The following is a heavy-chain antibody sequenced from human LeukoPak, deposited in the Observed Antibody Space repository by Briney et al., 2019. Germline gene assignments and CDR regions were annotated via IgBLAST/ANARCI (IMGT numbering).Heavy chain of an antibody. V-gene: IGHV4-59*01. CDR1: GGSISSYY. CDR2: IYYSGGT. Sequence: SETLSLTCTVSGGSISSYYWSWIRQPPGKGLEWIGYIYYSGGTNYNPSLKSRVTISVDTSKNQFSLKLSSVTAADTAVYYCAALDYGDFNLDYWGQGTLVTVSS. CDR3: AALDYGDFNLDY. J-gene: IGHJ4*02. D-gene: IGHD4-17*01.